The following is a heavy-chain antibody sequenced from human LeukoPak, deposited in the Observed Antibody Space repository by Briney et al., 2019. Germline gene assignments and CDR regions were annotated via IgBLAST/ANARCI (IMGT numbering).Heavy chain of an antibody. CDR1: GYTFTGYY. CDR3: ARDFTMVRGVRDY. CDR2: ISPNSGGT. D-gene: IGHD3-10*01. J-gene: IGHJ4*02. V-gene: IGHV1-2*02. Sequence: GASVKVSCKASGYTFTGYYMHWVRQAPGQGLEWMGWISPNSGGTNYAQKFQGRVTMTRDTSISTAYMELSRLRSDDTAVYYCARDFTMVRGVRDYWGQGTLVTVSS.